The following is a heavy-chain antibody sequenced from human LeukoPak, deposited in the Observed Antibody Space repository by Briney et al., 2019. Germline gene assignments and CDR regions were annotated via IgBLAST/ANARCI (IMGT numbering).Heavy chain of an antibody. Sequence: APVKLSCKASGSTFAHYGITWMRQAPGQGLEWVGSINPYSGNTSYAQNLQGRVTMTTDTSTHTAYLELRSLRSDDTAIYYCRRYTFGYFDYWGQGTVDTVSS. J-gene: IGHJ4*02. CDR3: RRYTFGYFDY. CDR1: GSTFAHYG. CDR2: INPYSGNT. D-gene: IGHD3-16*01. V-gene: IGHV1-18*01.